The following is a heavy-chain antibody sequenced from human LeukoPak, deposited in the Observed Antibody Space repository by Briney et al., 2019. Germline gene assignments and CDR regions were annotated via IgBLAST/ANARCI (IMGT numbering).Heavy chain of an antibody. CDR2: ISYDRSNK. Sequence: GGSLRLSCAASGFTFSSYGMHWVRQAPGKGLEWVAVISYDRSNKYYADSVKGRFTISRDNSKNTLYLQMNSLRTEDAAVYYCTRENWYIDYWGQGNLVTVSS. J-gene: IGHJ4*02. V-gene: IGHV3-30*03. CDR1: GFTFSSYG. CDR3: TRENWYIDY.